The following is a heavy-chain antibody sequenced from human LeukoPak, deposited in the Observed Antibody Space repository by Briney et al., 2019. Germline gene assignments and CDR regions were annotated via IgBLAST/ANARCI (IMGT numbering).Heavy chain of an antibody. CDR3: ARLLGGVAVSDSDYFDS. Sequence: PGGSLRLSCAASDFTFSSHWMSWVRQAPGKGLEWVAYIKYDGGEKNFVDSVKGRFTTSRDNAKNLVYLQMNSLRVEDTAVYYCARLLGGVAVSDSDYFDSWGQGTLVTVAS. CDR2: IKYDGGEK. D-gene: IGHD6-19*01. J-gene: IGHJ4*02. CDR1: DFTFSSHW. V-gene: IGHV3-7*01.